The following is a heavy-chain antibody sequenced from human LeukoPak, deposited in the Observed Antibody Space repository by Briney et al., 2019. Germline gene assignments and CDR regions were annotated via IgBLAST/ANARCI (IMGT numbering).Heavy chain of an antibody. CDR3: ARGIVGATLDAFDI. Sequence: PGGSLRLSCAASGFTFGPYTMNWVRQAPGKGLEWVSYISSSSDTIYYADSVKGRFTISRDNAKNSLYLQMNSLRAEDTAVYYCARGIVGATLDAFDIWGQGTMVTVSS. CDR1: GFTFGPYT. J-gene: IGHJ3*02. D-gene: IGHD1-26*01. CDR2: ISSSSDTI. V-gene: IGHV3-48*04.